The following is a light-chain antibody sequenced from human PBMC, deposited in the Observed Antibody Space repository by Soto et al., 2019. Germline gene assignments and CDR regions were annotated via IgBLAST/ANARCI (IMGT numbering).Light chain of an antibody. CDR2: DAT. Sequence: DIQMTQSPSSLSASVGDRVTITCQASQDIRNYLSWYQQKPGKAPKLLIYDATNLESGFPSGFSVSGYGTHFSFTINSLQPEDIATYYCQQYHDIPLTFGGATTVEI. J-gene: IGKJ4*01. CDR1: QDIRNY. CDR3: QQYHDIPLT. V-gene: IGKV1-33*01.